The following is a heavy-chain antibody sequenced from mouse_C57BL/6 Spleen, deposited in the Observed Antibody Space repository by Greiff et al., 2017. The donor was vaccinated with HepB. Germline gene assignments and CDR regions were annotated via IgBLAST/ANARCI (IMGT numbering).Heavy chain of an antibody. J-gene: IGHJ4*01. V-gene: IGHV1-53*01. CDR1: GYTFTSYW. D-gene: IGHD2-2*01. Sequence: QVQLQQPGTELVKPGASVKLSCKASGYTFTSYWMHWVKQRPGQGLEWIGNINPSNGGTNYNEKFKNKATLTVDKSSSTAYMQLSSLTSEDSAVYYGERSESYGYLYAMDYWGQGTSVTVSS. CDR3: ERSESYGYLYAMDY. CDR2: INPSNGGT.